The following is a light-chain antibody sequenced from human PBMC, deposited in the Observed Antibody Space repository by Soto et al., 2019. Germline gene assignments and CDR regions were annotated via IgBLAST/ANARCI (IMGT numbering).Light chain of an antibody. CDR1: QSVRTN. CDR3: HQYNNWPPLT. J-gene: IGKJ4*01. V-gene: IGKV3-15*01. CDR2: AAS. Sequence: EVVVTQSPATLSVSLGGRATLSCRASQSVRTNLAWYQQKPGQAPRLLIYAASTRATGIPARFSGSGSGTEFTLTITSLQSEDFAVYYSHQYNNWPPLTFGGGTKVEIK.